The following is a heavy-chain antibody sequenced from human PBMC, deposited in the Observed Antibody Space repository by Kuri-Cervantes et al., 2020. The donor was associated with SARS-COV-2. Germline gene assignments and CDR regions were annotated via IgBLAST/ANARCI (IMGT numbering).Heavy chain of an antibody. CDR2: IYYSGST. V-gene: IGHV4-59*01. J-gene: IGHJ4*02. D-gene: IGHD6-13*01. Sequence: LSSTVSGGSISSYYWSWIRQPPGKGLEWIGYIYYSGSTNYNPSLKSRVTISVDTSKNQFSLKLSSVTAADTAVYYCAGDGGSSWDFDYWGQGTLVTVSS. CDR3: AGDGGSSWDFDY. CDR1: GGSISSYY.